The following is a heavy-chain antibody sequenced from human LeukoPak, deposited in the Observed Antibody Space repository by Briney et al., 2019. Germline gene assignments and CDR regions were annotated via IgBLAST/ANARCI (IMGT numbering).Heavy chain of an antibody. J-gene: IGHJ4*02. Sequence: GGSLRLSCEASGFTFSSYAMSWVRQAPGKGLEWVSGISGSGGSTYYADSVKGRFTFSRDNSKNTLYLQMNSLRSEDTAVYYCAKMPQYYYDSSGYFDCWGQGTLVTVCS. CDR1: GFTFSSYA. CDR3: AKMPQYYYDSSGYFDC. D-gene: IGHD3-22*01. V-gene: IGHV3-23*01. CDR2: ISGSGGST.